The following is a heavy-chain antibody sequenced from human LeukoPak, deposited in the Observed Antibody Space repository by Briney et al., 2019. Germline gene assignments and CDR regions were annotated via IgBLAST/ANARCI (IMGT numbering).Heavy chain of an antibody. V-gene: IGHV4-59*01. Sequence: KTSETLSLTCTVSGGSISSYYWSWIRQPPGKGLEWIGYIYYSGSTNYNPSLKSRVTISVDTSKNQFSLKLSSVTAADTAVYYCARGRNGVAVATPGGTWFDPWGQGTLVTVSS. D-gene: IGHD5-12*01. CDR2: IYYSGST. CDR1: GGSISSYY. J-gene: IGHJ5*02. CDR3: ARGRNGVAVATPGGTWFDP.